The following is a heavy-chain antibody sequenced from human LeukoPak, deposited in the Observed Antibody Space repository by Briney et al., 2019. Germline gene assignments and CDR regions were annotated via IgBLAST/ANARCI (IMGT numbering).Heavy chain of an antibody. D-gene: IGHD1-26*01. CDR1: GGSISSGDYY. CDR3: ARGGDIVGATDFDY. J-gene: IGHJ4*02. Sequence: PSETLSLTCTVSGGSISSGDYYWSWIRQPPGKGLEWIGYIYYSGSTYYNPSLKSRVTISVDTSKNQFSLKLSSVTAADTAVYYCARGGDIVGATDFDYWGQGTLVTVSS. CDR2: IYYSGST. V-gene: IGHV4-30-4*01.